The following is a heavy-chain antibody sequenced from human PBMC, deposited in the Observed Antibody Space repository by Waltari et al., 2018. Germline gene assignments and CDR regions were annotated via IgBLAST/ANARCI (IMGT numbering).Heavy chain of an antibody. Sequence: QVQLQESGPGLVKPSETLSLTCTVSGGSISSYYWSWIRQPPGKGLEWIGYIYYSGSTNYNPSRKSRVTISVDTSKNQFSLKLSSVTAADTAVYYCARGGRYYYMDVWGKGTTVTVSS. CDR1: GGSISSYY. CDR3: ARGGRYYYMDV. V-gene: IGHV4-59*01. J-gene: IGHJ6*03. CDR2: IYYSGST. D-gene: IGHD1-1*01.